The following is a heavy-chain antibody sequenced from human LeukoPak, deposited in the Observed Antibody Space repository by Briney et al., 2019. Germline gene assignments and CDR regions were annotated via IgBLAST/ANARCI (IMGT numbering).Heavy chain of an antibody. CDR3: AKDWSDYGDYGAINY. J-gene: IGHJ4*02. V-gene: IGHV3-33*06. D-gene: IGHD4-17*01. CDR1: GVTFSIHG. CDR2: IWYDGGNK. Sequence: PGGSLRLSCAASGVTFSIHGTHWVRQAPGEGLEWVALIWYDGGNKYYADSVKGRFTISRDNSKNTLYLQMNSLRAEDTAVYYCAKDWSDYGDYGAINYWGQGTLVTVSS.